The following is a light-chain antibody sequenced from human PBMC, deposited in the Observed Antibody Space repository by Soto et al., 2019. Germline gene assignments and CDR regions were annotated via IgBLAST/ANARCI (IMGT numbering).Light chain of an antibody. Sequence: QAVVTQPASVSGSPGQSITISCTGASSDVGDYNYVSWYQQYPGKAPKLMIYDVSNRPSGVSNRFSGSKSGNTASLTISGLQAEDEAFYHCSSHTSSGARVFGGGTQLTVL. CDR2: DVS. CDR1: SSDVGDYNY. J-gene: IGLJ3*02. CDR3: SSHTSSGARV. V-gene: IGLV2-14*01.